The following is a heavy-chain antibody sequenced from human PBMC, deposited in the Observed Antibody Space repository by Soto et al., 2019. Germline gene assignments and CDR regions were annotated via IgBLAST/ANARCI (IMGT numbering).Heavy chain of an antibody. D-gene: IGHD5-18*01. CDR2: ISSSNSYI. CDR1: GFAFSSYT. CDR3: AVGYNYSRSYFDY. Sequence: PGGSLRLSCAASGFAFSSYTMNWVRQAPGKGLEWVSSISSSNSYIYYADSLKGRFTISRDNAKNSLFLQMNSLRAEDTAVYYCAVGYNYSRSYFDYWGQGTLVTVSS. V-gene: IGHV3-21*01. J-gene: IGHJ4*02.